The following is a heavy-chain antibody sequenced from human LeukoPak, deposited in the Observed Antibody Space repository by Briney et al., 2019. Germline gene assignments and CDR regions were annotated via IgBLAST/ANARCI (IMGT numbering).Heavy chain of an antibody. J-gene: IGHJ4*02. Sequence: GGSLRLSCAASGFTFSSYWMTWVRQAPGKGLVWVSRINSDGSSTSYADSVKGRFTISRDNAKNTLYLQMNSLRAEDTPVYYCAKITMILKSPGDFDYWGQGTLVTVSS. CDR3: AKITMILKSPGDFDY. D-gene: IGHD3-22*01. V-gene: IGHV3-74*01. CDR1: GFTFSSYW. CDR2: INSDGSST.